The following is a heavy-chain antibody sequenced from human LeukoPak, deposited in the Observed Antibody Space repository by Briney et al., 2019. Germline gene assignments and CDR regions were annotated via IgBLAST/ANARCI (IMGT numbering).Heavy chain of an antibody. CDR2: IIPIFGTA. J-gene: IGHJ4*02. CDR3: ARYPSGFGDSSGYLYYFDY. V-gene: IGHV1-69*05. Sequence: ASVKVSCKASGGTFSSYAISWVRQAPRQGLEWMGGIIPIFGTANYAQKFQGRVTITTDESTSTAYMELSSLRSEDTAVYYCARYPSGFGDSSGYLYYFDYWGQGTPVTVSS. CDR1: GGTFSSYA. D-gene: IGHD3-22*01.